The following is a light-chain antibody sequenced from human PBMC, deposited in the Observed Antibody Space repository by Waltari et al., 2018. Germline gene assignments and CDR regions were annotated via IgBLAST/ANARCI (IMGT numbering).Light chain of an antibody. J-gene: IGKJ4*01. V-gene: IGKV1-9*01. Sequence: IQLTQSPSSLSASVGDRVTITCRASQDIKSFLAWYQQKPEKAPKVLIYAASTLQSGVPSRFSGSGSGTEFTLTISSLQPEDFATYYCQHFKSYPLTFGGGTKVEIK. CDR3: QHFKSYPLT. CDR1: QDIKSF. CDR2: AAS.